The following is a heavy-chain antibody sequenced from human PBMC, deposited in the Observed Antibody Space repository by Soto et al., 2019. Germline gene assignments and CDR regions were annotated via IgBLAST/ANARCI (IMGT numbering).Heavy chain of an antibody. Sequence: ASVKVSCKASGYTFTSYGISWVRQAPGQGLEWMGWISAYNGNTNYAQKLQGRVTMTTDTSTSTAYMELRSLRSDDTAVYYCARVLGRITGTKGFDYWGPGTLVTVSS. D-gene: IGHD1-20*01. V-gene: IGHV1-18*01. CDR2: ISAYNGNT. J-gene: IGHJ4*02. CDR3: ARVLGRITGTKGFDY. CDR1: GYTFTSYG.